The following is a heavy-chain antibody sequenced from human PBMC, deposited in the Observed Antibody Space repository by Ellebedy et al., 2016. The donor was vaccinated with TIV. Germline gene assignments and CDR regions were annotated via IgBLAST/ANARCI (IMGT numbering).Heavy chain of an antibody. J-gene: IGHJ6*02. V-gene: IGHV4-59*01. D-gene: IGHD2-8*02. CDR3: ARDPGDYYYYGMDV. CDR1: GGSISSYY. Sequence: SETLSLXXTVSGGSISSYYWSWIRQPPGKGLEWIGYIYYSGSTNYNPSLKSRVTISVDTSKNQFSLKLSSVTAADTAVYYCARDPGDYYYYGMDVWGQGTTVTVSS. CDR2: IYYSGST.